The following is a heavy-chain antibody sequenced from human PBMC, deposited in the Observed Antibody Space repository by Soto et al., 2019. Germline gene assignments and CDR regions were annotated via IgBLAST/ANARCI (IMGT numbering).Heavy chain of an antibody. CDR2: INEDGNKQ. Sequence: EVQLVESGGGLVQPGGSLRLSCVVSGFTFNTYWMTWIRQAPGKGLEWVANINEDGNKQNYMDSVRGRFTISRDNAKTSLYLQMNSLGVEDTAVYYCATRAGAPADWGQGTLVTVSS. J-gene: IGHJ4*02. D-gene: IGHD6-25*01. CDR1: GFTFNTYW. V-gene: IGHV3-7*01. CDR3: ATRAGAPAD.